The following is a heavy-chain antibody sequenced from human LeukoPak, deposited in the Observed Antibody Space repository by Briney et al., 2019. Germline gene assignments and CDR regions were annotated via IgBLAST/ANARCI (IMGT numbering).Heavy chain of an antibody. CDR2: ISGSGGST. Sequence: GGSLRLSCAASGFTVSSYAMSWVRQAPGKGLEWVSVISGSGGSTYYADSVKGRFTISRDSSKNTLYLQMNSLRAEDTAVYYCAKDRGSYGALINYYFTNWGQGTLVTVSS. CDR1: GFTVSSYA. CDR3: AKDRGSYGALINYYFTN. V-gene: IGHV3-23*01. J-gene: IGHJ4*02. D-gene: IGHD3-16*01.